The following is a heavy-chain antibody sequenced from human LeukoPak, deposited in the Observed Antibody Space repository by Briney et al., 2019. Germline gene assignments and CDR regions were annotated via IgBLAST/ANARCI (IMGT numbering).Heavy chain of an antibody. V-gene: IGHV1-69*13. CDR1: GGTFSSYA. D-gene: IGHD6-6*01. J-gene: IGHJ6*03. CDR3: ARALVGSSSGYFYYYMDV. CDR2: IIPIFGTA. Sequence: ASVKVSCKASGGTFSSYAISWVRQAPGQGLEWMGGIIPIFGTANYAQKFQGRVTITADESTSTAYMELSSLRSEDTAVYYCARALVGSSSGYFYYYMDVWGKGTTVTVSS.